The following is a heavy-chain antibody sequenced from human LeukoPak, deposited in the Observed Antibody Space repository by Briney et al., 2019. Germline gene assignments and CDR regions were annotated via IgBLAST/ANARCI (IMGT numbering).Heavy chain of an antibody. D-gene: IGHD2-15*01. Sequence: GESLKISCKGSGYIINNYWIGWVRQMPGKGLEWMGIIYPADSDIRYSPSFQGQVTISADKSISTAYLQWSSLKASDTAMYYCARQEYCSGGSCYTWFDPWGQGTLVTVSP. CDR3: ARQEYCSGGSCYTWFDP. CDR1: GYIINNYW. V-gene: IGHV5-51*01. J-gene: IGHJ5*02. CDR2: IYPADSDI.